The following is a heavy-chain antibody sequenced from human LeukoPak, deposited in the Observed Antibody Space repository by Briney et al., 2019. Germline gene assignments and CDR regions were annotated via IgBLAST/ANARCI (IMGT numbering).Heavy chain of an antibody. CDR1: GGSISSYY. J-gene: IGHJ4*02. CDR3: ARQKILDDNYDSSGYYVDQ. Sequence: SETLSLTCTVSGGSISSYYWSWIRQPAGKGLEWIGRIYTSGSTNYNPSLKSRVTMSVDTSKNQFSLNLSSVTASDTAVYYCARQKILDDNYDSSGYYVDQWGQGSLVTVSS. V-gene: IGHV4-4*07. CDR2: IYTSGST. D-gene: IGHD3-22*01.